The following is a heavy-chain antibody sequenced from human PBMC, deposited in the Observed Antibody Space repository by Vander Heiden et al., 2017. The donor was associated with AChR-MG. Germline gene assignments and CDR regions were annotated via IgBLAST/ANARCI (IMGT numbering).Heavy chain of an antibody. Sequence: EVQLVESGGGLVQPGGSLRLSCAASGFTFSSYWMSWVRQAPGKGLEWVANIKQDGSEIYYVDSVKGRFTISRDNAKNSLYLQMNSLRAEDTAVYYCARRRSYLGAVRYYFDYWGQGTLVTVSS. CDR2: IKQDGSEI. CDR1: GFTFSSYW. CDR3: ARRRSYLGAVRYYFDY. V-gene: IGHV3-7*03. J-gene: IGHJ4*02. D-gene: IGHD1-26*01.